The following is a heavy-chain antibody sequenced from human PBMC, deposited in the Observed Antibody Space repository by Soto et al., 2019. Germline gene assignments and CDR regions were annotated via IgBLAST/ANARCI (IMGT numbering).Heavy chain of an antibody. V-gene: IGHV4-31*03. J-gene: IGHJ4*02. Sequence: QVQLQESGPGLVKPSQTLSLTCTVSGGSISSGGYYWAWIRQHPGKGLEWIGYIYNTESTNYNPSLKSRVTISIDTSESQFSLKLSSVTVADTAVYYCARSDSSGKTRYYFDYWGQGTLVTGSS. D-gene: IGHD3-22*01. CDR2: IYNTEST. CDR1: GGSISSGGYY. CDR3: ARSDSSGKTRYYFDY.